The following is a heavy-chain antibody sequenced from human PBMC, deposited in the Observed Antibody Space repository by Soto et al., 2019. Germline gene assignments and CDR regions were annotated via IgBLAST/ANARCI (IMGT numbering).Heavy chain of an antibody. J-gene: IGHJ5*02. CDR2: IYNSGST. CDR3: ARDPAP. Sequence: QVQLQESGPGLVKASQTLSLTCAVSGGSISSGGYYWSWIRQHPGKGLEWIGYIYNSGSTYYNPSLKRRVTIPADTSKTQFSLKLSSVTAADTAVYYSARDPAPWGQGTLVTVSS. V-gene: IGHV4-31*11. CDR1: GGSISSGGYY.